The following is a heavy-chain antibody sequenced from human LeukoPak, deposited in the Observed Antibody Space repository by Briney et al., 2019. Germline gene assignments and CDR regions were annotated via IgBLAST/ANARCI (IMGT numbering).Heavy chain of an antibody. CDR2: IFDSGCT. D-gene: IGHD2-2*01. J-gene: IGHJ4*02. Sequence: PSPTLSLTSSVLAGSVGSVGYAWGWTRQPPGRGRGWIGYIFDSGCTNTNPSLKSRATISVDRSTNKVSLKLSSVTAADTAVYYCARDALLPANWGQGTLVTVSS. CDR3: ARDALLPAN. CDR1: AGSVGSVGYA. V-gene: IGHV4-30-2*01.